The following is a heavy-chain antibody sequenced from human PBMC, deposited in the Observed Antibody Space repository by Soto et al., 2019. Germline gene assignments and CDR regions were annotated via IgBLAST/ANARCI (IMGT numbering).Heavy chain of an antibody. J-gene: IGHJ5*02. CDR2: IHYSGSA. Sequence: SETLSLTCPFSGSSIICYCWTWMRQSPERGLEWIGYIHYSGSANYNPSLNSRLTMSVDRSKSQFSMKLASVTAADTAVYYCARGVGGSGLNWFDPWGQGTLVTVSS. CDR3: ARGVGGSGLNWFDP. CDR1: GSSIICYC. V-gene: IGHV4-59*12. D-gene: IGHD6-19*01.